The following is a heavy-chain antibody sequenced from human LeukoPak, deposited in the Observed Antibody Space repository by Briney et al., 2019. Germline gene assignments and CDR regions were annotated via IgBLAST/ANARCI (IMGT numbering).Heavy chain of an antibody. CDR2: IYYSGST. D-gene: IGHD5-12*01. J-gene: IGHJ4*02. Sequence: SETLSHTRTVSGGSICIYYWSWMRQPPEEGLEGSGYIYYSGSTNYNPSLKSRVTISVDTSKNQFSLKLSSVTAADTAVYYCARARSGYDQRFDYWGQGTLVTVSS. CDR1: GGSICIYY. V-gene: IGHV4-59*01. CDR3: ARARSGYDQRFDY.